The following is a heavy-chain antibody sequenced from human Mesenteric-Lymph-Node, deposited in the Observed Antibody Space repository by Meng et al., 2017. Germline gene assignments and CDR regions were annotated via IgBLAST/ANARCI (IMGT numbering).Heavy chain of an antibody. CDR1: GFIFSSYD. D-gene: IGHD4-17*01. CDR2: ISSSGSTI. CDR3: ARLTPYSPEDYGEAFDI. J-gene: IGHJ3*02. V-gene: IGHV3-48*03. Sequence: GESLKISCAASGFIFSSYDMNWVRQAPGKGLEWVSYISSSGSTIYYADSVKGRFTISRDNAKNSLYLQMNSLRAEDTAVYYCARLTPYSPEDYGEAFDIWGQGTMVTVSS.